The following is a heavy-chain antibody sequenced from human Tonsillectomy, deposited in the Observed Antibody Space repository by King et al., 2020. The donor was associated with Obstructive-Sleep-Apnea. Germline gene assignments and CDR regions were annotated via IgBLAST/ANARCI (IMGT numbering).Heavy chain of an antibody. CDR2: ITWNSGSI. Sequence: VQLVESGGGLVQPGRSLRLSCAASGFTFDDYVMHWVRQPPGKGLEWVSGITWNSGSIDYADSVKGRFTISRDNAKNSLYLQMNSLRPEDTALYYCVKGLSGRWLRGCCSGTNCCLGHWGQGTLVTVSS. CDR1: GFTFDDYV. J-gene: IGHJ5*02. CDR3: VKGLSGRWLRGCCSGTNCCLGH. D-gene: IGHD2-2*01. V-gene: IGHV3-9*01.